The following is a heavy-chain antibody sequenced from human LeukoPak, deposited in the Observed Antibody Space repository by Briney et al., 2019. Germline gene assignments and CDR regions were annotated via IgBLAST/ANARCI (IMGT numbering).Heavy chain of an antibody. V-gene: IGHV3-7*03. D-gene: IGHD2-2*01. CDR3: ARRYCTSTSCSYFDY. Sequence: GGSLRLSCAASGFSISSYFMTWVRQAPGKGLEWVANIKQDGSYIYYVDSVKGRFTISRDNSKNTLYLQMNSLRAEDTAVYYCARRYCTSTSCSYFDYWGQGTLVTVSS. CDR1: GFSISSYF. J-gene: IGHJ4*02. CDR2: IKQDGSYI.